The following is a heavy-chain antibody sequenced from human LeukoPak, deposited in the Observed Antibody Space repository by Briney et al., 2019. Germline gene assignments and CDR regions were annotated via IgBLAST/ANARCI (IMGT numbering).Heavy chain of an antibody. J-gene: IGHJ4*02. CDR1: GYTFTGYY. CDR2: INPNSGGT. V-gene: IGHV1-2*02. D-gene: IGHD6-13*01. CDR3: ARDSTGVAAAMEYFY. Sequence: GASVKVSCKASGYTFTGYYMHWVRQAPGQGLEWMGWINPNSGGTNYAQKFQGRVTMTRDTSISTAYMELSRLRSDDTAVYYCARDSTGVAAAMEYFYWGQGTLVTVSS.